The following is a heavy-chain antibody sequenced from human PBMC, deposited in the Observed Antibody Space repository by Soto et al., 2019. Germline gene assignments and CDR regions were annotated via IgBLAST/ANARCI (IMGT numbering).Heavy chain of an antibody. CDR2: ISGSGGST. J-gene: IGHJ6*02. D-gene: IGHD6-19*01. V-gene: IGHV3-23*01. CDR1: GFTFSSYA. Sequence: GGSLRLSCVASGFTFSSYAMSWVRQAPGKGLEWVSAISGSGGSTYYADSVKGRFTISRDNSKNTLYLQMNSLRAEDTAVYYCANGAVRFYYYYGMDVWGQGTTVTVSS. CDR3: ANGAVRFYYYYGMDV.